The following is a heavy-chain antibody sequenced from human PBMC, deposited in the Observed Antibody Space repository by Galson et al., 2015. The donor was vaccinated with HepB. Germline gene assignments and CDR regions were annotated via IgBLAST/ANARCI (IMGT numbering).Heavy chain of an antibody. Sequence: SLRLSCAASTFTFSSYAMSWVRQAPGKGLEWVSAISGSGDSTYYADSVRGRFTISRDNSKNTLYLQMNSLRAEDTAVYYCATDPYSSGYPFDYWGQGTLVTVSS. CDR2: ISGSGDST. D-gene: IGHD3-22*01. CDR3: ATDPYSSGYPFDY. CDR1: TFTFSSYA. V-gene: IGHV3-23*01. J-gene: IGHJ4*02.